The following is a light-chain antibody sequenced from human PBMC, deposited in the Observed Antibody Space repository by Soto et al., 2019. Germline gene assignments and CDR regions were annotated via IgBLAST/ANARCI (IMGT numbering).Light chain of an antibody. CDR2: GSS. CDR1: SSNIGARYD. V-gene: IGLV1-40*01. J-gene: IGLJ2*01. CDR3: QSYDSSLSGSVV. Sequence: QSVLTQPPSVSGAPGQRVTISCTGSSSNIGARYDVHWYQQLPGTAPKLLIYGSSNRPSGVPDRFSGSKSGTSASLAITGLQAEDEADYYCQSYDSSLSGSVVFGGGTKLTVL.